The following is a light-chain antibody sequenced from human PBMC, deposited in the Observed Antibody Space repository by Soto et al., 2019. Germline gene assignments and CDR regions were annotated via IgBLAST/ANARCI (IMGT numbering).Light chain of an antibody. V-gene: IGKV3-15*01. CDR2: GAS. Sequence: EIVMTQSPATLSVSPGERATLSCRASQSVSSNLAWNQQKPGQSPRLLIYGASTRATGIPARCSGSGSGTEFTLTISSLQSEDFAVYYCQKYNNWPETFGQGTKVEIK. CDR3: QKYNNWPET. CDR1: QSVSSN. J-gene: IGKJ1*01.